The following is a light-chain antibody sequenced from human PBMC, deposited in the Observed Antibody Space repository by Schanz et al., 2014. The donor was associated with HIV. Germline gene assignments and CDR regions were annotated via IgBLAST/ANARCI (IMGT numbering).Light chain of an antibody. CDR2: EAS. J-gene: IGKJ2*01. CDR1: QGIGTW. Sequence: DIQMTQSPSRLSASVGDSVTITCRASQGIGTWLAWYQQKPGKAPELLIYEASTLKSGVPLRFTGSGSGTEFALTISSLQPDDFATYYCQQYPPYSHTFGQGTTLEI. CDR3: QQYPPYSHT. V-gene: IGKV1-5*03.